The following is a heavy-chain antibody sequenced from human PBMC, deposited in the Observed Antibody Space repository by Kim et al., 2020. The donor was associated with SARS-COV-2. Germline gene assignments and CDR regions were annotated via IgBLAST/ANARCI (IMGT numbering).Heavy chain of an antibody. CDR3: ARELHQWGGDYGMDV. V-gene: IGHV1-18*01. Sequence: QKLQGRVTMTTDTSTCTAYMELRSLRSDDTAVYYCARELHQWGGDYGMDVWGQGTTVTVSS. D-gene: IGHD3-16*01. J-gene: IGHJ6*02.